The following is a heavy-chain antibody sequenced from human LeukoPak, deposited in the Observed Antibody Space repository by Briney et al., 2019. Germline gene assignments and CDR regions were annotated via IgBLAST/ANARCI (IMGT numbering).Heavy chain of an antibody. Sequence: GGSLRLSCSASGFTFSSYAMHWVRQAPGKGLEYVSAISSNGGSTYYADSVKGRFTISRDNSKNTLYLQMSSLRAEHTAVYYCVKDVPLLGLVATIEGAFDYWGQGTLVTVSS. J-gene: IGHJ4*02. D-gene: IGHD5-12*01. CDR1: GFTFSSYA. CDR3: VKDVPLLGLVATIEGAFDY. CDR2: ISSNGGST. V-gene: IGHV3-64D*06.